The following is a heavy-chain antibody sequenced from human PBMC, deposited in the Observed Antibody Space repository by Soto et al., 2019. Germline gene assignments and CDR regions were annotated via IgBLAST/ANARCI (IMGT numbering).Heavy chain of an antibody. Sequence: PGGSLRLSCAASGFTFDDYAMHWVRQAPGKGLEWVSGISWNSGSIGYADSVKGRFTISRDNAKNSLYLQMNSLRAEDTALYYCAKARQTRGARGMELIAVANPSYYFDYWGQGTLVTVSS. CDR1: GFTFDDYA. CDR2: ISWNSGSI. V-gene: IGHV3-9*01. J-gene: IGHJ4*02. D-gene: IGHD6-19*01. CDR3: AKARQTRGARGMELIAVANPSYYFDY.